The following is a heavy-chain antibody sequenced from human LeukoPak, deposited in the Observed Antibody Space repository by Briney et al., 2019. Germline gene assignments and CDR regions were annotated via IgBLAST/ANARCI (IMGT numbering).Heavy chain of an antibody. J-gene: IGHJ3*02. Sequence: SQTLSLTCVISGDSVSTNSSWNWIRQSPSRGLEWLGRTYYRSKWYNDYVVSVKGRINISPDTSKNQFSLHLNFVTPEDTAVYFCARGGQGDGYSADEAFDIWGQGTMVTVS. CDR3: ARGGQGDGYSADEAFDI. CDR1: GDSVSTNSS. D-gene: IGHD5-18*01. CDR2: TYYRSKWYN. V-gene: IGHV6-1*01.